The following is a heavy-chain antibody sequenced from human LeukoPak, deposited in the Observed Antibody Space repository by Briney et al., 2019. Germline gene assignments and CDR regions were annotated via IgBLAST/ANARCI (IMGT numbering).Heavy chain of an antibody. J-gene: IGHJ6*02. CDR2: IHHSGNT. CDR1: GGSVTGYY. Sequence: LETLSLTCTVSGGSVTGYYWSWIRQPPGKGLEWIGYIHHSGNTKNNPSLESRVTMSVDTSNDQLSLRLSSVTAADTAVYYCARDQGSSLGMDVWGQGTTVTVSS. CDR3: ARDQGSSLGMDV. V-gene: IGHV4-59*02. D-gene: IGHD6-13*01.